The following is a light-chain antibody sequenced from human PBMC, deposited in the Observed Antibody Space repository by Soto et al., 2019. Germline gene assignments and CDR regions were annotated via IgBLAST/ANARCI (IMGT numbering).Light chain of an antibody. Sequence: AIRMTQSPSSLSASTGDRVTITCRASQGISSYLAWYQQKPGKAPKLLIYAASTLQSGVPSRFSGNGSGTEFTLTTSSLQPDDFATYYCQQYNTYWTFGQGTKVDIK. CDR2: AAS. V-gene: IGKV1-8*01. J-gene: IGKJ1*01. CDR1: QGISSY. CDR3: QQYNTYWT.